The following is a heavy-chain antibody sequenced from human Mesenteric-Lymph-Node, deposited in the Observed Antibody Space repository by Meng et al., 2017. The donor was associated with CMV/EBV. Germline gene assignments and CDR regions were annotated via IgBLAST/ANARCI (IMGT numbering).Heavy chain of an antibody. D-gene: IGHD3-16*01. J-gene: IGHJ4*02. Sequence: GESLKISCAASGFTFSYYWMYWVRQAPGKGLVWVSRINSDGSITNYADSVKGRFTISRDNAKNTLHLQMNSLRDEDTAVYYCATPGGAGPIDYWGQGTLVTVSS. CDR1: GFTFSYYW. CDR3: ATPGGAGPIDY. CDR2: INSDGSIT. V-gene: IGHV3-74*01.